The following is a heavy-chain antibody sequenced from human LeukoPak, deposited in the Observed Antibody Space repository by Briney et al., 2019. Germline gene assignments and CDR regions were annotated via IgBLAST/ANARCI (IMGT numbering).Heavy chain of an antibody. CDR1: GFTFSSYG. Sequence: PGGSLRLSCAASGFTFSSYGMHWVRQAPGKGLEWVAVIWYDGSNKYYADSVKGRFTISRDNSKNTLYLQMNSLRAEDTAVYYCARDREVRGRISSAFDYWGQGTLVTVSS. V-gene: IGHV3-33*01. D-gene: IGHD3-10*01. CDR2: IWYDGSNK. J-gene: IGHJ4*02. CDR3: ARDREVRGRISSAFDY.